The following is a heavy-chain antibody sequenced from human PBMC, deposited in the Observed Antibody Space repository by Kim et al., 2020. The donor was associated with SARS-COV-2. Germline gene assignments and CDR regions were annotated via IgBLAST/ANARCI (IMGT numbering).Heavy chain of an antibody. Sequence: SVKVSCKASGGTFSSYAISWVRQAPGQGLEWMGGIIPIFGTANYAQKFQGRVTITADESTSTAYMELSSLRSEDTAVYYCAREGDIVVVPAAMRTYPYYYYGMDVWGQGTTVTVSS. CDR2: IIPIFGTA. D-gene: IGHD2-2*01. J-gene: IGHJ6*02. CDR1: GGTFSSYA. V-gene: IGHV1-69*13. CDR3: AREGDIVVVPAAMRTYPYYYYGMDV.